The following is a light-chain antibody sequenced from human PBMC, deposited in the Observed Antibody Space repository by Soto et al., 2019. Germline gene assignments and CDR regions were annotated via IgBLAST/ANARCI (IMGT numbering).Light chain of an antibody. V-gene: IGKV1-5*03. J-gene: IGKJ1*01. CDR3: QHYNSYSEA. Sequence: DIPMTQSPSTLSGSVGDRDTITCRASQTISSWLAWYQQKPGKAPKLLIYKASTLKSGVPSRFSGSGSGTEFTLTISSLQPDDFATYYCQHYNSYSEAFGQGTKVELK. CDR1: QTISSW. CDR2: KAS.